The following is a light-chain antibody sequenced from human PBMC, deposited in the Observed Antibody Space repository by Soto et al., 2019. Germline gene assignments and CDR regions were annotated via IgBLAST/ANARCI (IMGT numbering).Light chain of an antibody. CDR1: QSVSSN. V-gene: IGKV3-15*01. J-gene: IGKJ1*01. CDR3: QQYNNWPPWT. CDR2: GAY. Sequence: VMTQSPATLSLSPGDSATLSCRASQSVSSNLAWYQQKPGQAPRLIIYGAYTRATGIPARFSGSGSGTEFTLTISSLQSEDFAVYYCQQYNNWPPWTCGQGTKVDIK.